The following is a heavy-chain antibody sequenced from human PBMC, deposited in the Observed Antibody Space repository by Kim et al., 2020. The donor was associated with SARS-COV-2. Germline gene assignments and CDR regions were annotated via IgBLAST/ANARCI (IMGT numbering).Heavy chain of an antibody. Sequence: SGPTLVNPTQTLTLTCTFSGFSLSTRGMCVSWIRQPPGKALEWLARIDWDDDKYYSTSLKTRLTISKDTSKNQVVLTMTNMDPVDTATYYCARMTSVGYCTNISCLRRGWFDPWGQGTLVTVSS. CDR1: GFSLSTRGMC. CDR2: IDWDDDK. J-gene: IGHJ5*02. D-gene: IGHD2-2*01. CDR3: ARMTSVGYCTNISCLRRGWFDP. V-gene: IGHV2-70*11.